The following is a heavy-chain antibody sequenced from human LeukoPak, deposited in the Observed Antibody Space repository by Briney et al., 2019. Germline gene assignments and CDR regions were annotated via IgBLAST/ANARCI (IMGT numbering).Heavy chain of an antibody. CDR2: IRYDGSNK. CDR3: AKDASRYSGSYVDY. Sequence: GGSLRLSCAASGFTFSSYGMHWVRQAPGKGLEWVAFIRYDGSNKYYADSVKGRFTISRDNSKNTLYLQMNSLRAEDTAVYYCAKDASRYSGSYVDYWGQGTLVTVSS. V-gene: IGHV3-30*02. J-gene: IGHJ4*02. CDR1: GFTFSSYG. D-gene: IGHD1-26*01.